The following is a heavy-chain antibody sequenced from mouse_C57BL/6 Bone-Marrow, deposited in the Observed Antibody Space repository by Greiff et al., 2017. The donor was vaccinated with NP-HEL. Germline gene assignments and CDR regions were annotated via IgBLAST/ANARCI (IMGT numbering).Heavy chain of an antibody. CDR2: ISDGGSYT. CDR1: GFTFSSYA. CDR3: AREHEDYAMDY. V-gene: IGHV5-4*01. Sequence: EVKLMESGGGLVKPGGSLKLSCAASGFTFSSYAMSWVRQTPEKRLEWVATISDGGSYTYYPDNVKGRFTISRDNAKNNLYLQMSHLKSEDTAMYYCAREHEDYAMDYWGQGTSVTVSS. J-gene: IGHJ4*01.